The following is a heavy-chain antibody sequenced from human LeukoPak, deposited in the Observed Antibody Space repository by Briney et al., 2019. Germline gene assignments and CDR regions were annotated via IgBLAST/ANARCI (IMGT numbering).Heavy chain of an antibody. J-gene: IGHJ4*02. V-gene: IGHV1-2*02. CDR3: ARDPSRVLRFLEWLSHYFDY. CDR2: INPNSGGT. CDR1: GYTFTGYY. Sequence: ASVKVSCKASGYTFTGYYMHWVRQAPGQGLEWMGWINPNSGGTNYAQKFQSRVTMTRDTSISTAYMELSRLRSDDTAVYYCARDPSRVLRFLEWLSHYFDYWGQGTLVTVSS. D-gene: IGHD3-3*01.